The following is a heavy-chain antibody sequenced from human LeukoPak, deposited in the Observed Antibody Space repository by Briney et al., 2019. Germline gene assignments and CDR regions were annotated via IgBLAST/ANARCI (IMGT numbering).Heavy chain of an antibody. J-gene: IGHJ6*02. D-gene: IGHD1-26*01. CDR1: GGSISSGDYY. CDR2: IYYSGST. V-gene: IGHV4-30-4*01. Sequence: PSQTLSLTCTVSGGSISSGDYYWSWIRQPPGKGLEWIGYIYYSGSTYYNPSLKSRVTISVDTSMNQFSLKLSSVTAADTAVYYCATSTRVGPYYYYGMDVWGQGTTVTVSS. CDR3: ATSTRVGPYYYYGMDV.